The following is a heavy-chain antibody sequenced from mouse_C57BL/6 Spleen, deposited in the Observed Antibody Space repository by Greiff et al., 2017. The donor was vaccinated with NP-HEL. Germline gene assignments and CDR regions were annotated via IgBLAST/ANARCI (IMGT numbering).Heavy chain of an antibody. J-gene: IGHJ4*01. CDR1: GFSLTSYA. CDR3: ARNEYDYDAAMDY. V-gene: IGHV2-9-1*01. D-gene: IGHD2-4*01. CDR2: IWPGGGT. Sequence: VKLMESGPGLVAPSQSLSITCTVSGFSLTSYAISWVRQPPGKGLEWLGVIWPGGGTNYNSALKSRLSISKDNSKSQVFLKMNSLQTDDTARYYCARNEYDYDAAMDYWGQGTSVTVSS.